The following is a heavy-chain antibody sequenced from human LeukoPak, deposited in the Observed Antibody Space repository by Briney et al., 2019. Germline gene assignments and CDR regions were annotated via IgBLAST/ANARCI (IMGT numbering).Heavy chain of an antibody. V-gene: IGHV4-59*11. J-gene: IGHJ3*02. CDR3: ARDMELTGDAFDI. D-gene: IGHD4/OR15-4a*01. CDR1: GGPMNNHY. Sequence: PSETLSLTCTVSGGPMNNHYYSWVRQPPGKGLEWLGSIYSGGTTYYNPSLTGRVTISIDTSKNQFSLTLSSVTAADTAVYYCARDMELTGDAFDIWGQGTMVTVSS. CDR2: IYSGGTT.